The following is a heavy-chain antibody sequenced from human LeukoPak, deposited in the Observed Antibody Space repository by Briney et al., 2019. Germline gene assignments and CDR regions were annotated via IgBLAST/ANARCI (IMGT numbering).Heavy chain of an antibody. Sequence: PGGSLRLSCAASGFTVSSNYMSWVRQAPGKGLEWVSVIYSGGSTYYADSVKGRFTISRDNSKNTLYLQMNSLRAEDTAMYYCARDFPGYYYGSGSSRGDYWGQGTPVTLSS. CDR1: GFTVSSNY. V-gene: IGHV3-53*01. CDR3: ARDFPGYYYGSGSSRGDY. J-gene: IGHJ4*02. D-gene: IGHD3-10*01. CDR2: IYSGGST.